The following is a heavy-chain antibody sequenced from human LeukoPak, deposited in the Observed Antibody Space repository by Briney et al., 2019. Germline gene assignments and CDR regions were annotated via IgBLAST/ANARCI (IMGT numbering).Heavy chain of an antibody. Sequence: GRSLRLSCAASGFTFSSHGMHWVRQAPGKGLEWVAVIWYDGSNKYYADSVKGRFTISRDNSKNTLYLQMNSLRAEDTAVYYCARSPTYYYDMDVWGQGTTVTVSS. V-gene: IGHV3-33*01. J-gene: IGHJ6*02. CDR3: ARSPTYYYDMDV. CDR2: IWYDGSNK. CDR1: GFTFSSHG.